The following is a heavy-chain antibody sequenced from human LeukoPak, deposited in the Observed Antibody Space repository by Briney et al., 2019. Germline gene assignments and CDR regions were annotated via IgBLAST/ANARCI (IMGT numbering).Heavy chain of an antibody. CDR1: GFTFDDYA. J-gene: IGHJ4*02. CDR3: ARDGTYYDILTGYYPLYYFDY. Sequence: GGSLRLSCAASGFTFDDYAMHWVRQAPGKGLEWVSGISWNSGSIGYADSVKGRFTISRDNAKNSLYLQMNSLRAEDTAVYYCARDGTYYDILTGYYPLYYFDYWGQGTLVTVSS. D-gene: IGHD3-9*01. V-gene: IGHV3-9*01. CDR2: ISWNSGSI.